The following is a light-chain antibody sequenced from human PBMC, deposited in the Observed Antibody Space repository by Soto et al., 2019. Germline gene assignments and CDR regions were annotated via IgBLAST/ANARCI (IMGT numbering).Light chain of an antibody. V-gene: IGKV1-5*01. CDR1: QSISTW. Sequence: DVPMTQSPSTLSASVGDRVTITCRASQSISTWLAWYQQKPGSAPRLLIYDVSNLESGVPSRFSGSGSGTEFTLTITSLQPEDFGIYYCQQYDYSRTFGQGTKV. CDR3: QQYDYSRT. J-gene: IGKJ1*01. CDR2: DVS.